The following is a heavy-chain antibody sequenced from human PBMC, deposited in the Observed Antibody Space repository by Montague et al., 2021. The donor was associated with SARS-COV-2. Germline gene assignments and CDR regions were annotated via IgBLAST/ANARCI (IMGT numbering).Heavy chain of an antibody. D-gene: IGHD1-1*01. CDR3: TRHVHMTWPEPSPGFDY. J-gene: IGHJ4*02. V-gene: IGHV4-39*01. CDR1: GDSISSSSYN. CDR2: VHYNGXT. Sequence: SETLSLTCTVSGDSISSSSYNWGWIRQPPGKELEWIGSVHYNGXTXYXXXXKXRVTIYVDTSKNQISLRLSSVTAADTAVYYSTRHVHMTWPEPSPGFDYWGQGTLVTVSS.